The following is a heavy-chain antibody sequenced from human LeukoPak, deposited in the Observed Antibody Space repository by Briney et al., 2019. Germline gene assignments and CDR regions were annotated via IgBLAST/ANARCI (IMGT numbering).Heavy chain of an antibody. CDR2: ISAYNGNT. Sequence: GASVKLSCTASGYTFTSYGISWVRQAPGQGLEWMGWISAYNGNTNYAQKLQGRVTMTTDTSTTTAYMELRSLRSDATAVSYCARSLAPGHWKHFDYWGQGTLVTVSS. V-gene: IGHV1-18*01. D-gene: IGHD1-1*01. CDR1: GYTFTSYG. J-gene: IGHJ4*02. CDR3: ARSLAPGHWKHFDY.